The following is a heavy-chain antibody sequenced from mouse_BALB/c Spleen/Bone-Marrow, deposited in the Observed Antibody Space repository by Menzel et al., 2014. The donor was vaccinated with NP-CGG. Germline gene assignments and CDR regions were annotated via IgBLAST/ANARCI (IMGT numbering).Heavy chain of an antibody. CDR2: IDPANGNT. V-gene: IGHV14-3*02. Sequence: VTLKVCGADLVKPGASVKLSCTASGFNIKDTYMHWVKQRPEQGLEWIGRIDPANGNTKYDPRFQGEATITADTSSNTAYLQLSSLTSEDTAVYYCARGDYYGGSFFAYWGQGTLVTVSA. CDR3: ARGDYYGGSFFAY. J-gene: IGHJ3*01. CDR1: GFNIKDTY. D-gene: IGHD1-1*01.